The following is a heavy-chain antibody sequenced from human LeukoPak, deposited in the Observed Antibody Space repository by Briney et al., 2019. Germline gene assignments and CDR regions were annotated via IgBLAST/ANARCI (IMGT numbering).Heavy chain of an antibody. J-gene: IGHJ4*02. CDR2: IYTGGTT. V-gene: IGHV3-66*01. CDR3: ARDSSSHYFDY. D-gene: IGHD6-6*01. CDR1: GFTVTSNH. Sequence: PGGSLRLSCAASGFTVTSNHMNWVRQAPGKGLEWVSIIYTGGTTHYADSLKDRFTISRDDSINTLYLQMNSLRAEDTAVYYCARDSSSHYFDYWGQGTLVTVSS.